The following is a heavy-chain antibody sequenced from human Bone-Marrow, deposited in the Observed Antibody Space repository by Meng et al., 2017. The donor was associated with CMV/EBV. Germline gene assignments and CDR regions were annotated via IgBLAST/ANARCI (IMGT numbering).Heavy chain of an antibody. CDR1: GFTFSGSA. CDR2: IRNKANSYAT. Sequence: GESLKISCAASGFTFSGSAMHWVRQASGKGLEWVGGIRNKANSYATAYAASVKGRFTISRDDSKNTAYLQMNSLRAEDTAVYYCAREGYQLPYNWFDPWGQGTLVTGYS. J-gene: IGHJ5*02. D-gene: IGHD2-2*01. V-gene: IGHV3-73*01. CDR3: AREGYQLPYNWFDP.